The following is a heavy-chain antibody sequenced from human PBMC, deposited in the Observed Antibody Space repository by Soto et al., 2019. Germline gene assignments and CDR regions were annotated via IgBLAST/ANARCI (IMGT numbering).Heavy chain of an antibody. J-gene: IGHJ3*02. CDR1: GYTFTSYD. V-gene: IGHV1-8*01. CDR3: ALGAEHITGTADDAFDI. Sequence: ASVKVSCKASGYTFTSYDINWVRQATGQGLEWMGWMNPNSGNTGYAQKFQGRVTMTRNTSISTAYMELSSLRSEDTAVYYCALGAEHITGTADDAFDIWGQGTMVTVSS. CDR2: MNPNSGNT. D-gene: IGHD1-7*01.